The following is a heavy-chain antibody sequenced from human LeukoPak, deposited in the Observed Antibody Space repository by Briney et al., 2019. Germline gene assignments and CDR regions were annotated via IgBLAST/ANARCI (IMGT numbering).Heavy chain of an antibody. CDR3: AKDFRSNNYDPYNWFVP. D-gene: IGHD3-3*01. J-gene: IGHJ5*02. CDR2: ISGSGGST. V-gene: IGHV3-23*01. CDR1: GFTFSSYA. Sequence: PGGSLRLSCAASGFTFSSYAMSWVRQAPGKGLGWVSAISGSGGSTYYADSVKGRFTISRDNSQSTLYLQMNRLRAEDTAVYYCAKDFRSNNYDPYNWFVPCGQGNLGTVSS.